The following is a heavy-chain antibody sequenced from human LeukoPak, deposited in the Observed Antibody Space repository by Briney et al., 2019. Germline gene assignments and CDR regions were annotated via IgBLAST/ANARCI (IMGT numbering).Heavy chain of an antibody. CDR3: ARDSLWFGEAYGMDV. CDR2: IHHSGST. V-gene: IGHV4-59*02. D-gene: IGHD3-10*01. CDR1: GGAVSSDY. Sequence: PSETLSLTCTLSGGAVSSDYWSWIRQPPGKRLEWIGYIHHSGSTYYNPSLERRVTMSVDTSKSLLSLKLTSVTAADTAVYYCARDSLWFGEAYGMDVWGQGTTVIVSS. J-gene: IGHJ6*02.